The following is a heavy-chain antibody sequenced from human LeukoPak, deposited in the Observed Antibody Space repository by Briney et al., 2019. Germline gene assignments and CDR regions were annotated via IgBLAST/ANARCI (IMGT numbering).Heavy chain of an antibody. CDR3: ARAAGIAAPGTRFDYFDS. V-gene: IGHV3-7*01. J-gene: IGHJ4*02. CDR2: MNQDGSGE. D-gene: IGHD6-13*01. CDR1: GFSFSDYW. Sequence: GSLRLSCAASGFSFSDYWMSWVRQAPGKGLEWVANMNQDGSGEYYVDSVKGRFTISRDNAKNSLYLQMNSLRAEDTALYYCARAAGIAAPGTRFDYFDSWGQGTLVTVSS.